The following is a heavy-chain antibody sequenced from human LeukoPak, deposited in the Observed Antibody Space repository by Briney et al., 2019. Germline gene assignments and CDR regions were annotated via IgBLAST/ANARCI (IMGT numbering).Heavy chain of an antibody. V-gene: IGHV3-73*01. D-gene: IGHD3-16*01. CDR3: AKEFTFGGVPVPNNWFDP. CDR1: GFTFSGSA. CDR2: IRSKTNSYAT. J-gene: IGHJ5*02. Sequence: PGGSLRLSCAASGFTFSGSAMYWVRQASGKGLEWVGRIRSKTNSYATAYAASVTGRFTISRDNSKNTLYLQMNSLRAEDTAVYYCAKEFTFGGVPVPNNWFDPWGQGTLVTVSS.